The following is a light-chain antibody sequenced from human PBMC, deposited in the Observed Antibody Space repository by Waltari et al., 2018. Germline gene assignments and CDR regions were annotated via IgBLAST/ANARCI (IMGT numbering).Light chain of an antibody. V-gene: IGKV1-27*01. Sequence: DFQITHSPSSLSASVGARVTITCRASQGITNYLAWYQQRPGKVPKLLIYAASTLQSGVPSLFSGSGSGTDFTLTISSLQPEDVATYYCQKYNAAPWTFGQGTKVEI. CDR2: AAS. CDR3: QKYNAAPWT. CDR1: QGITNY. J-gene: IGKJ1*01.